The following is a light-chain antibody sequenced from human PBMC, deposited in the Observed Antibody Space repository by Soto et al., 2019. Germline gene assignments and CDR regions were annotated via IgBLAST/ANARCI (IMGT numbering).Light chain of an antibody. J-gene: IGLJ2*01. CDR3: LLSYSGARI. Sequence: QAVVTQEPSLTVSPGGTVTLTCGSNTGTVTSGHYPYWFQQKPGQAPRTLIYDTSNKHSWTPARFSCSLLGGKAALTLSGAQPEDEAEYYCLLSYSGARIFGGGTQLTVL. V-gene: IGLV7-46*01. CDR2: DTS. CDR1: TGTVTSGHY.